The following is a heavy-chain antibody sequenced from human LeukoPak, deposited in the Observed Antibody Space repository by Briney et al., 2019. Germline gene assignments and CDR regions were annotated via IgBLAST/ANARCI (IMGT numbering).Heavy chain of an antibody. CDR1: GFTVSSNY. Sequence: GSLRLSCAASGFTVSSNYMSWVRQAPGKGLEWVSVIYSGGSTYYADSVKGRFTISRDNSKNTLYLQMNSLRAEDTAVYYCASHSSSWVYYYMDVWGKGTTVTVSS. CDR2: IYSGGST. D-gene: IGHD6-13*01. J-gene: IGHJ6*03. CDR3: ASHSSSWVYYYMDV. V-gene: IGHV3-66*02.